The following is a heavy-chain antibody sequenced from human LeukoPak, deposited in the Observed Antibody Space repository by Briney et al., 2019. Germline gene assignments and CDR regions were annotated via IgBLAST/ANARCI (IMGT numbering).Heavy chain of an antibody. J-gene: IGHJ4*02. CDR2: IRYDGSNK. V-gene: IGHV3-30*02. CDR1: GFTFSSYS. D-gene: IGHD3-10*01. Sequence: PGGSLRLSCAASGFTFSSYSMNWVRQAPGKGLEWVAFIRYDGSNKYYADSVKGRFTISRDNSKNTLYLQMNSLRAEDTAVYYCARDFHYYGSGSYLDYWGRGTLVTVSS. CDR3: ARDFHYYGSGSYLDY.